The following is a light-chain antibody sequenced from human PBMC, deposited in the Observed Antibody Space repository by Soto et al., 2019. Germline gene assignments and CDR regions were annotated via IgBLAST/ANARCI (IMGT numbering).Light chain of an antibody. J-gene: IGKJ1*01. Sequence: EIVMTQSPATLSVSPGERATLSCRASQNIDNKFVWHQQKPGQVPRLLLYGASIRATGIPDRLSGSESGTDFTLTISRMEPADSAVYYCQYYGSSSTFGQGTKVDIK. CDR3: QYYGSSST. V-gene: IGKV3-20*01. CDR1: QNIDNK. CDR2: GAS.